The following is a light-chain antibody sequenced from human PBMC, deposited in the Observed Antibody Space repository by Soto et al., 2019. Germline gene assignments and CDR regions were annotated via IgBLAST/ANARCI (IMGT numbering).Light chain of an antibody. Sequence: EIVLAQSPGTLSLSPGESATLSCRASQSVSSSFLAWYQQKAGQAPRLLIYGASRRATGIPDRFSGSGSGTDFTLTISRLEPEDFAVYYCQQYYSTPRTFGQGTKVEIK. CDR3: QQYYSTPRT. V-gene: IGKV3-20*01. J-gene: IGKJ1*01. CDR2: GAS. CDR1: QSVSSSF.